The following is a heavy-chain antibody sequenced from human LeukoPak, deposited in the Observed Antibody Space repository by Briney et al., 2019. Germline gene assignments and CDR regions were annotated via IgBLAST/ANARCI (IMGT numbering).Heavy chain of an antibody. Sequence: SETLSLTCAVYGGSLSGYYGSWIRQPPGKGLGWIGEINHSGSTNYNPSLKSRVTISVDTSKNQFSLKLSSVTAADTAVYYCARARGDLGWLRAYFDYWGQGTLVTVSS. J-gene: IGHJ4*02. D-gene: IGHD5-12*01. CDR3: ARARGDLGWLRAYFDY. CDR1: GGSLSGYY. V-gene: IGHV4-34*01. CDR2: INHSGST.